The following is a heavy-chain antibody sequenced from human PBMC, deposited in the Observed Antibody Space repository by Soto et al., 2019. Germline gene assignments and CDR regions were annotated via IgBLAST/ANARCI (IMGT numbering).Heavy chain of an antibody. CDR1: RFTFSNYA. D-gene: IGHD3-22*01. CDR2: IRRSGDST. CDR3: AKDRDGSGYYPYFFDC. Sequence: GGSLRLSCAASRFTFSNYAMTWVRQAPGRGLEWVSSIRRSGDSTYYADSVKGRFTISRDNSENTVYLQMNSLRAEDTAVYYCAKDRDGSGYYPYFFDCWGQGTLVTVSS. V-gene: IGHV3-23*01. J-gene: IGHJ4*02.